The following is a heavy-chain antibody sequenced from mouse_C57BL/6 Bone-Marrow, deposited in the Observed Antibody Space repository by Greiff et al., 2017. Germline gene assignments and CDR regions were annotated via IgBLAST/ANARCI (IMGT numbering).Heavy chain of an antibody. CDR1: GYTFTSYW. CDR3: AREYDYAWFAY. CDR2: IYPGSGST. Sequence: QVHVKQPGAELVKPGASVKMSCKASGYTFTSYWITWVKQRPGQGLEWIGDIYPGSGSTNYNEKFKSKATLTVDTSSSTAYMQLSSLTSEDSAVYDCAREYDYAWFAYWGQGTLVTVSA. J-gene: IGHJ3*01. D-gene: IGHD2-4*01. V-gene: IGHV1-55*01.